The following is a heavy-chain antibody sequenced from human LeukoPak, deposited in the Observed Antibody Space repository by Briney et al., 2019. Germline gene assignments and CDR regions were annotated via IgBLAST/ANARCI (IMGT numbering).Heavy chain of an antibody. Sequence: PGGSLRLSCAASGFTFSSYAMSWVRQAPGKGLEWVSVISDRGGSTYYADSVKGRFTISRDNSKKTLYLQMNSLRAEDTAVYFCAKGLYYYESSGYATFDYWGQGALVTVSS. V-gene: IGHV3-23*01. CDR3: AKGLYYYESSGYATFDY. J-gene: IGHJ4*02. CDR1: GFTFSSYA. CDR2: ISDRGGST. D-gene: IGHD3-22*01.